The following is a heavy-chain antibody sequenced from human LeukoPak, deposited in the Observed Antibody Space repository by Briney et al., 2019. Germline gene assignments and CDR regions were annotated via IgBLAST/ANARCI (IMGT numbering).Heavy chain of an antibody. J-gene: IGHJ5*02. CDR3: ARGPGSWYKNWFDP. V-gene: IGHV4-34*01. CDR2: INHSGST. CDR1: GGSFSGYY. D-gene: IGHD6-13*01. Sequence: SETLSLTCAVYGGSFSGYYWSWLRQPPGKGLEWIGEINHSGSTNYNPSLKSRVTISVDTSKNQFSLKLSSVTAADTAVYYCARGPGSWYKNWFDPWGQGTLVTVSS.